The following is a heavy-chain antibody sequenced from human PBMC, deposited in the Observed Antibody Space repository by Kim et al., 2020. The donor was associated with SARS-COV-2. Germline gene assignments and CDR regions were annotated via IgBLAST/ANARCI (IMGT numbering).Heavy chain of an antibody. J-gene: IGHJ4*02. CDR2: ISTSGSII. Sequence: GGSLRLSCAASGFTLSDYYMSWIRQAPGKGLEWVSYISTSGSIISYADSVKGRFTISRDNAKNSLYLQMISLRAEDTALYYCARDHGESQSRGMFFDYWGQGTLVTVSS. V-gene: IGHV3-11*04. D-gene: IGHD3-16*01. CDR3: ARDHGESQSRGMFFDY. CDR1: GFTLSDYY.